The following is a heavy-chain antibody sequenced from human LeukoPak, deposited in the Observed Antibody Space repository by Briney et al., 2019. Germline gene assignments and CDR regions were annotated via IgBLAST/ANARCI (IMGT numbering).Heavy chain of an antibody. CDR2: INHSGST. CDR1: GGSFSGYY. Sequence: PSETLSLTCAVYGGSFSGYYWSWIRQPPGKGLEWIGEINHSGSTNYNPSLKSRVTISVDTSKNQFSLKLSSVTAADTAMYYCARSLLGYCSGGSCYSGYFQHWGQGTLVTVSS. J-gene: IGHJ1*01. V-gene: IGHV4-34*01. CDR3: ARSLLGYCSGGSCYSGYFQH. D-gene: IGHD2-15*01.